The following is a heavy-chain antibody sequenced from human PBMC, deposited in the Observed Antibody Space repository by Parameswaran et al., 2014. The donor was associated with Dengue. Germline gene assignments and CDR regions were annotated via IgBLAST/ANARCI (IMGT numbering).Heavy chain of an antibody. CDR2: IWYDGSNK. J-gene: IGHJ3*02. V-gene: IGHV3-33*01. D-gene: IGHD5-18*01. Sequence: VRQAPGKGLEWVALIWYDGSNKYYGDSVKGRFTISRDNSKNTLYLQMNSLRAEDTAVYYCVRPMGTQLWGPDAFDIWGQGTMVTVSS. CDR3: VRPMGTQLWGPDAFDI.